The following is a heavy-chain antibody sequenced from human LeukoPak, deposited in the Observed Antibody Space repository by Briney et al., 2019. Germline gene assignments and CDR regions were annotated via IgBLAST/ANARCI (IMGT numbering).Heavy chain of an antibody. D-gene: IGHD2-2*01. V-gene: IGHV4-31*03. CDR2: IYYSGST. Sequence: PSEALSLTCTVSGGSISSGGYYWSWIRQHPGKGLEWIGYIYYSGSTYYNPSLKSRVTISVDTSKNQFSLKLSSVTAADTAVYYCASAKRGGRYCSSTSCRSYYGMDVWGQGTTVTVSS. CDR1: GGSISSGGYY. CDR3: ASAKRGGRYCSSTSCRSYYGMDV. J-gene: IGHJ6*02.